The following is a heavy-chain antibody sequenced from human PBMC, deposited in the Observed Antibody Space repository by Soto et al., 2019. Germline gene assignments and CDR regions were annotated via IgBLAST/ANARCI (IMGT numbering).Heavy chain of an antibody. D-gene: IGHD4-17*01. CDR3: ARRYGYYLDY. CDR2: IYYSGST. V-gene: IGHV4-59*08. Sequence: SETLSLTCTVSGGSISSYYWSWIRQPPGKGLEWIGYIYYSGSTNYNPSLKSRVTISVDTSKNQLSLKLSSVTAADTAVYYCARRYGYYLDYWDQVTLVTVSS. J-gene: IGHJ4*02. CDR1: GGSISSYY.